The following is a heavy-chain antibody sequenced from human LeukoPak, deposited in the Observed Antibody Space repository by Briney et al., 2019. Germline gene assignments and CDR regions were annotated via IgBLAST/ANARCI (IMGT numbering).Heavy chain of an antibody. J-gene: IGHJ1*01. CDR1: GYTFTSYG. V-gene: IGHV1-18*04. D-gene: IGHD6-13*01. CDR2: ISVYNGNT. Sequence: ASVTVSCKASGYTFTSYGISWVRQAPGQGREWMGWISVYNGNTNYAQKRQGRGTSTTDTSTSTAYMELRSLTSDDTAVYYCAREPPPSSSYTIDPEYFQHWGQGTLVTVSS. CDR3: AREPPPSSSYTIDPEYFQH.